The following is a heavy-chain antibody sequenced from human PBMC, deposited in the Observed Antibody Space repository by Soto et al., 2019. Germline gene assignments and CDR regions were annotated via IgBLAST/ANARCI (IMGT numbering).Heavy chain of an antibody. CDR2: INHSGST. D-gene: IGHD1-1*01. J-gene: IGHJ5*02. Sequence: QVQLQQWGAGLLKPSETLSLTCAVYGGSFSGYYWSWIRQPPGKGLEWIGEINHSGSTNYNPSLKSRVTISVDTSKNQFSLKLSSVTAADTAVYYCAPGVRNPYWFDPWGQGTLVTVSS. V-gene: IGHV4-34*01. CDR1: GGSFSGYY. CDR3: APGVRNPYWFDP.